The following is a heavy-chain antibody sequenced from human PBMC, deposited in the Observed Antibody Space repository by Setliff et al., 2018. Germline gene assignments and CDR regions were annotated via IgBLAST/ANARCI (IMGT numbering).Heavy chain of an antibody. CDR3: AKQGDLAFDY. V-gene: IGHV1-2*02. CDR2: INPNSGDT. D-gene: IGHD3-16*01. Sequence: ASVKVSCKASGYSFTDYYMHWVRQVPGRGLEWMGWINPNSGDTKYAVKFQGRVTMTRDTSINTIYMELSSLTSDDTAIYYCAKQGDLAFDYWGQGTQVTVSS. J-gene: IGHJ4*02. CDR1: GYSFTDYY.